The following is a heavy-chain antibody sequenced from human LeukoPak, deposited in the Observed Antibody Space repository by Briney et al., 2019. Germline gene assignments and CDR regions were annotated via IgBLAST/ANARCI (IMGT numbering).Heavy chain of an antibody. CDR3: AKVWSGYWNYYGMDV. CDR1: GFTFSSYA. J-gene: IGHJ6*02. V-gene: IGHV3-23*01. D-gene: IGHD3-3*01. Sequence: VGSLRLSCAASGFTFSSYAMSWVRQAPGKGLEWVSAISGSGGSTYYADSVKGRFTISRDNSKNTLYLQMNSLRAEDTAVYYCAKVWSGYWNYYGMDVWGQGTTGTVSS. CDR2: ISGSGGST.